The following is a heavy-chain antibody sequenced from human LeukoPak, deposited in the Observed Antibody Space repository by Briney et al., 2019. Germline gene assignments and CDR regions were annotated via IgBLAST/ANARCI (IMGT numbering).Heavy chain of an antibody. V-gene: IGHV3-30*01. Sequence: GGSLRLSCAASGFSFSSYAMNWVRQAPGKGLEWVAVISYDGSNKYYADSVKGRFTISRDNSMNTLYLQMNSLRAEDTAVYYCARGGQHYHFWSGYLWGQGTLVTVSS. CDR3: ARGGQHYHFWSGYL. D-gene: IGHD3-3*01. CDR1: GFSFSSYA. J-gene: IGHJ5*02. CDR2: ISYDGSNK.